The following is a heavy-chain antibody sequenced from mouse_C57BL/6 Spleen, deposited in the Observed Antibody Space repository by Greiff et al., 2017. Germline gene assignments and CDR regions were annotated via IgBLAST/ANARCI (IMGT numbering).Heavy chain of an antibody. V-gene: IGHV3-6*01. J-gene: IGHJ2*01. Sequence: EVKLVESGPGLVKPSQSLSLTCSVTGYSITSGYYWNWIRQFPGNKLEWMGYISYDGSNNYNPSLKNRISITRDTSKNQFFLKLNSVTTEDTATYYCARANYDYDVDYWGQGTTLTVSS. CDR2: ISYDGSN. CDR1: GYSITSGYY. CDR3: ARANYDYDVDY. D-gene: IGHD2-4*01.